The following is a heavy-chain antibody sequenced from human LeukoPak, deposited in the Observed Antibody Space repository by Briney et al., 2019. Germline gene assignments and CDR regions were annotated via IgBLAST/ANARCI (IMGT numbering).Heavy chain of an antibody. J-gene: IGHJ3*02. CDR3: GRSDWPSAFNI. CDR1: GVTCGAYW. CDR2: IHPDGNEN. Sequence: ASLRLFCPTCGVTCGAYWLAWVRPAPGKGLEWVANIHPDGNENYHADSVRGRFTISRDNAENSLYLQMNSLRAEDTAVYYCGRSDWPSAFNIWGQGTMVTVSS. V-gene: IGHV3-7*01. D-gene: IGHD3-9*01.